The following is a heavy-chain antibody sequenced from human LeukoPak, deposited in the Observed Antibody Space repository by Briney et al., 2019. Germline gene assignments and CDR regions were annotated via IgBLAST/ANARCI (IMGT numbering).Heavy chain of an antibody. V-gene: IGHV4-34*01. CDR3: ARGHKIFGVVISYYMDG. CDR1: GGSFSGYY. D-gene: IGHD3-3*01. J-gene: IGHJ6*03. CDR2: INHSGST. Sequence: SETLSPTCAVYGGSFSGYYCSWIRQPPGKGLEWIGEINHSGSTNYNPSLKSRVTISVDTSKNQFSLKLSSVTAADTAVYYCARGHKIFGVVISYYMDGWGKGTTVTVSS.